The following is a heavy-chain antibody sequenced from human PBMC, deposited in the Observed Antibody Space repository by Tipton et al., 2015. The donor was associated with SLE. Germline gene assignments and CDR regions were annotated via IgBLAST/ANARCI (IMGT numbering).Heavy chain of an antibody. J-gene: IGHJ4*02. V-gene: IGHV4-61*02. Sequence: LSCTVSGASISGGSDYWTWIRQPAGKGLEWIGRVYTAGTTNYNPSLKSRVTISLDKSKNQFSLKLTSVTAADTAVYFCARSIYWMLQVVSWGQGSLVTVS. CDR3: ARSIYWMLQVVS. CDR1: GASISGGSDY. D-gene: IGHD5-24*01. CDR2: VYTAGTT.